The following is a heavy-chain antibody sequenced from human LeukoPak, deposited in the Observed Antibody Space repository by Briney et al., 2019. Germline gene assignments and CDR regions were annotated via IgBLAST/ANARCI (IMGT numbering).Heavy chain of an antibody. J-gene: IGHJ3*02. CDR2: ISWNSGSI. D-gene: IGHD3-22*01. CDR1: GFTFDDHA. V-gene: IGHV3-9*01. CDR3: AKDTDSSGFGAFDI. Sequence: GGSLRLSCAASGFTFDDHAMPWVRQAPGKGLEWVSGISWNSGSIGYADSVKGRFTISRDNAKNSLYLQMNSLRAEDTALYYCAKDTDSSGFGAFDIWGQGTMVTVSS.